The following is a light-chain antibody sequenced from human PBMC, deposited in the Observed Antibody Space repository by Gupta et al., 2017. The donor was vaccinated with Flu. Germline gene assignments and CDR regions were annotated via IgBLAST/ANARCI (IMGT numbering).Light chain of an antibody. V-gene: IGLV1-44*01. CDR1: SPNIAKYH. J-gene: IGLJ1*01. CDR3: AAWDDSLNVYV. Sequence: QTELTQLASASGPPGQRDSISCYGRSPNIAKYHANWYQQLPGAAPKLLIYSNDQRPSGVPDRFSGSKSGTSVSLAISGLQSEDEADYYCAAWDDSLNVYVFGPGTKVTVL. CDR2: SND.